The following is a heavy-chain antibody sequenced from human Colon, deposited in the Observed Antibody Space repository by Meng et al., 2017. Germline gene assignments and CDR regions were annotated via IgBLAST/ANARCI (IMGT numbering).Heavy chain of an antibody. J-gene: IGHJ4*02. Sequence: QVQLVQSGAEVQKPGASVKVSCKSSGYTFIDSHVHWVRQAPGQGLEWMGRIMPSVGDASSAEKFQGRLTLTWDTSIDTAYMDLSSLRSDDSAIYYCVRDGSYYDFDYWGQGTLVTVSS. D-gene: IGHD3-10*01. CDR3: VRDGSYYDFDY. CDR1: GYTFIDSH. V-gene: IGHV1-2*06. CDR2: IMPSVGDA.